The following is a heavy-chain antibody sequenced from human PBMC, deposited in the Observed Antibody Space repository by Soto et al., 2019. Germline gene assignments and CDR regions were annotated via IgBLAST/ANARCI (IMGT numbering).Heavy chain of an antibody. V-gene: IGHV1-8*01. J-gene: IGHJ6*02. CDR3: ANFWSGYPRPGYYGMDV. CDR2: MNPNSGNT. CDR1: GYTFTSYD. Sequence: GXSVKVSFKASGYTFTSYDINWVRQATVQGLEWMGWMNPNSGNTGYAQKFQGRVTMTRNTSISTAYMELRSLRSEDTAVYYCANFWSGYPRPGYYGMDVWGQGTKVTVYS. D-gene: IGHD3-3*01.